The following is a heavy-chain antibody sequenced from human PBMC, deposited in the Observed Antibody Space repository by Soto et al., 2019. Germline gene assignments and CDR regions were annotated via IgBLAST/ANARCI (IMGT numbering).Heavy chain of an antibody. J-gene: IGHJ4*02. CDR3: ARDREYYDSSGLYFDY. CDR1: GGSISDYY. V-gene: IGHV4-59*01. CDR2: TYYGWNT. D-gene: IGHD3-22*01. Sequence: LSLTCSVSGGSISDYYWSWIRQPPGKGLEWIGYTYYGWNTNYNPSLKSRVTISVDTSKNQFSLKLISVTAADTAVYYCARDREYYDSSGLYFDYWGQGTLVTVSS.